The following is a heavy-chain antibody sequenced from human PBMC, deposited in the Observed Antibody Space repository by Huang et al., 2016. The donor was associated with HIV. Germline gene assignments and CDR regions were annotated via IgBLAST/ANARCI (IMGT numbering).Heavy chain of an antibody. Sequence: QVQLVESGGGVVQPGRSLSLSCAAFGFTFNKFDMHWVRQAPVKGLEWVAIISYDGSSNYHADAVKGRFTISRDNSKNTVDLQMNSLRVEDTAVYYCAKDGRGSGTYYDYFEYWGQGTLVTVSS. J-gene: IGHJ4*02. CDR2: ISYDGSSN. D-gene: IGHD1-26*01. CDR3: AKDGRGSGTYYDYFEY. CDR1: GFTFNKFD. V-gene: IGHV3-30*18.